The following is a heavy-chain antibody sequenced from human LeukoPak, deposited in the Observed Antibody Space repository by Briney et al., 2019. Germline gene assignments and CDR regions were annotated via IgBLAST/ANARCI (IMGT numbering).Heavy chain of an antibody. CDR3: ASTMVRGSKGAFDI. V-gene: IGHV1-2*02. CDR2: INPNSGGT. D-gene: IGHD3-10*01. CDR1: GYTFTGYY. Sequence: ASVKVSCKASGYTFTGYYMHWVRQAPGKGLEWMGWINPNSGGTNYAQKFQGRVTMTRDTSISTAYMELSRLRSDDTAVYYCASTMVRGSKGAFDIWGQGTMVIVSS. J-gene: IGHJ3*02.